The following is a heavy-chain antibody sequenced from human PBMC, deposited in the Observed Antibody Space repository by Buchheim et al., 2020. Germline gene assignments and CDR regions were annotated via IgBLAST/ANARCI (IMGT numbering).Heavy chain of an antibody. CDR2: INSSCSTI. J-gene: IGHJ6*03. D-gene: IGHD2-2*01. V-gene: IGHV3-11*01. CDR1: GFTFSDYY. Sequence: QVQLVESGGGLVKPGGSLRLSCAASGFTFSDYYMSWIRQAPGKGLEWVSYINSSCSTIYYADSVKGRFTISRDNAKNSLYLQMNSLRAEDTAVYYCARVRRIIVVVPAATNYYYYMDVWGKGTT. CDR3: ARVRRIIVVVPAATNYYYYMDV.